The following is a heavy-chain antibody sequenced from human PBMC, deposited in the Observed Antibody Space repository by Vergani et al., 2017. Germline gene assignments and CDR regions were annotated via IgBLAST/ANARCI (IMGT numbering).Heavy chain of an antibody. CDR1: GGTFSSYA. CDR2: IIPIFGTA. Sequence: QVQLVQSGAEVKKPGSSVKVSCKASGGTFSSYAISWVRQAPGQGLEWMGGIIPIFGTANYAQKFQGRVTITADESTSTAYMELSSLRSEDTAVYYCARRTYCDILTGYDWFDPWDQGTLVTVS. CDR3: ARRTYCDILTGYDWFDP. V-gene: IGHV1-69*12. J-gene: IGHJ5*02. D-gene: IGHD3-9*01.